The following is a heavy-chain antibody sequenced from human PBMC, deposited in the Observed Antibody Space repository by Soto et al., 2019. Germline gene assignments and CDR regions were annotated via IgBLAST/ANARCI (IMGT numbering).Heavy chain of an antibody. CDR1: GFTFSSYG. J-gene: IGHJ4*02. CDR2: ISYDGSNK. V-gene: IGHV3-30*18. CDR3: AKAHPNTMIVVVTWALDY. D-gene: IGHD3-22*01. Sequence: GGSLRLSCAASGFTFSSYGMHWVSQAPGKGLEWVAVISYDGSNKYYADSVKGRFTISRDNSKNTLYLQMNSLRAEDTAVYYCAKAHPNTMIVVVTWALDYWGQGTLVTVSS.